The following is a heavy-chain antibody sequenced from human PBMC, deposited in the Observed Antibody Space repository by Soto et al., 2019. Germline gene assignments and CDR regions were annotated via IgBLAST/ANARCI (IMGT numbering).Heavy chain of an antibody. CDR1: GDSITRGSSY. Sequence: SETLSLTCPVSGDSITRGSSYWACIRQPPGMGLEWIGTVYYSGSTYYNPSLRSRVTISVDTSKNQFSLKLNTVTAADTAVYYCVRRGGAVAGTSRFDSWGQGMLVTVSS. CDR3: VRRGGAVAGTSRFDS. CDR2: VYYSGST. D-gene: IGHD6-19*01. V-gene: IGHV4-39*01. J-gene: IGHJ4*02.